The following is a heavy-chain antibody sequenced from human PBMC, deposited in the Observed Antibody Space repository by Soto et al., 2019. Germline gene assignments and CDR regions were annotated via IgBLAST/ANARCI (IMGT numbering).Heavy chain of an antibody. CDR2: ISYDGSNK. V-gene: IGHV3-30-3*01. J-gene: IGHJ6*02. CDR1: GFTFSSYA. CDR3: ARELGAIDYYYYGMDV. Sequence: SLRLSCAASGFTFSSYAMHWVRQAPGKGLEWVAVISYDGSNKYYADSVKGRFTISRDNSKNTLYLQMNSLRAEDTAVYYCARELGAIDYYYYGMDVWGQGTTVTVSS. D-gene: IGHD1-26*01.